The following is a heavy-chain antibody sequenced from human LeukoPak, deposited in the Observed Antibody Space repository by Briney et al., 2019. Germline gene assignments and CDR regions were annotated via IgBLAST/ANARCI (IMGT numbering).Heavy chain of an antibody. CDR3: ASHTSYSSSWRYDY. CDR2: IYYSGST. D-gene: IGHD6-13*01. CDR1: GGSISSSSYY. V-gene: IGHV4-39*01. J-gene: IGHJ4*02. Sequence: PSETLSLTCTVSGGSISSSSYYWGWIRQPPGKGLEWIGSIYYSGSTYYNPSLKSRVTISVDTSKNQFSLKLSSVTAADTAVYYCASHTSYSSSWRYDYWGQGTLVTVSS.